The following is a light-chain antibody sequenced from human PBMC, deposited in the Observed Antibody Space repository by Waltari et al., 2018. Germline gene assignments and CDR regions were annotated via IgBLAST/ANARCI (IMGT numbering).Light chain of an antibody. CDR2: GNN. J-gene: IGLJ2*01. Sequence: QSVLTQPPSVSGAPGQRVTISCTGSSSNTGPPSDVHWYQQLPQTAPNLLIYGNNNRPSGVPDRFSGSKSGTSASLAITGLQAEDEADYYCQSYDSSLKVVFGGGTKLTVL. CDR1: SSNTGPPSD. V-gene: IGLV1-40*01. CDR3: QSYDSSLKVV.